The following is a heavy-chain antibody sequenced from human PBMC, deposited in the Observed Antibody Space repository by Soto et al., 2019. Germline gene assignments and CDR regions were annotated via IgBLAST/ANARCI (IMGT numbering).Heavy chain of an antibody. V-gene: IGHV1-2*02. CDR3: GRGSMEMATIYTY. Sequence: ASVKVSCKASGYTFTGHYIHWVRQAPEQGPEWMGEIGPETGATRYAQKFQGRVTMTRDMSITTVYMELNNLSPDDTAVYYCGRGSMEMATIYTYWGQGTLVTSPQ. CDR1: GYTFTGHY. CDR2: IGPETGAT. D-gene: IGHD5-12*01. J-gene: IGHJ4*02.